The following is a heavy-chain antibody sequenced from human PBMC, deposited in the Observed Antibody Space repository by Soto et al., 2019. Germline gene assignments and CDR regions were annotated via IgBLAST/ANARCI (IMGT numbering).Heavy chain of an antibody. J-gene: IGHJ6*02. Sequence: EVPLVESGGGLIQPGGSLRLSCAASGFTVSNNYMSRVRLAPGKGLEWVSVIYSGDTTYYADSVKGRFTISRDHSKNTLYLQMNSLRAEDTAVYYCARDLRTLYGMDIWGQGTTVTVSS. V-gene: IGHV3-53*01. CDR3: ARDLRTLYGMDI. CDR1: GFTVSNNY. CDR2: IYSGDTT.